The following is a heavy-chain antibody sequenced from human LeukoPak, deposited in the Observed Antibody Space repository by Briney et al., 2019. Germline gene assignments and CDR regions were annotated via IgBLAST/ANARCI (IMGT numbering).Heavy chain of an antibody. Sequence: SETLSLTCTVSGGSINSYYWSWIRQPPGKGLEWIGYIYYSGSTNYNPSLESRVTISVDTSKNQFSLRLSSVTVADTAVYYCARDKCSSTSCLSYFDYWGQGTLVTVSS. CDR1: GGSINSYY. J-gene: IGHJ4*02. CDR2: IYYSGST. CDR3: ARDKCSSTSCLSYFDY. V-gene: IGHV4-59*01. D-gene: IGHD2-2*01.